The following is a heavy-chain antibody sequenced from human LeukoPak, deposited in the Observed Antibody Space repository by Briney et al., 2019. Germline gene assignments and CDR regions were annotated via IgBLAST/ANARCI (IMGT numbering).Heavy chain of an antibody. CDR2: IKQDGSEK. CDR1: GFTFSSYW. J-gene: IGHJ3*02. V-gene: IGHV3-7*01. D-gene: IGHD1-26*01. CDR3: ARWRFQYSSLTRRWELLGPYAFDI. Sequence: GGSLRLSCAASGFTFSSYWMSWVRQAPGKGLEWVANIKQDGSEKYYVDSVKGRFTISRDNAKNSLYLQMNSLRAEDTAVYYCARWRFQYSSLTRRWELLGPYAFDIWGQGTMVTVSS.